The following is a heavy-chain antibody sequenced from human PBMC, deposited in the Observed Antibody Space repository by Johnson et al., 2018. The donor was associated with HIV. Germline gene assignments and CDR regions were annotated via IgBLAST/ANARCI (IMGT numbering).Heavy chain of an antibody. V-gene: IGHV3-30*02. CDR3: VKDRHGYGRGYGAFDI. J-gene: IGHJ3*02. Sequence: QVQLVESGGGVVQPGGSLRLSCAASGFTFSNFAMHWVRQAPGKGLEWVAFMRYDGSDRYYVDSVKGRFTISRDNSKKTLFLQMDSLRPEDTAVYYCVKDRHGYGRGYGAFDIWGQGTVVTVSS. D-gene: IGHD5-18*01. CDR2: MRYDGSDR. CDR1: GFTFSNFA.